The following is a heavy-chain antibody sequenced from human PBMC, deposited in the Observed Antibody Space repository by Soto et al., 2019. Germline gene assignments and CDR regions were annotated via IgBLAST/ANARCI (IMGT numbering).Heavy chain of an antibody. CDR2: ISYDGSNK. CDR1: GFTFSSYG. Sequence: GGSLRLSCAASGFTFSSYGMHWVRQAPGKGLEWVAVISYDGSNKYYADNVKGRFTISRDNSKNTLYLQMNSLRAEDTAVYYCAKEKAVTGTESYYYYMDVWGKGTTVTVSS. D-gene: IGHD6-19*01. V-gene: IGHV3-30*18. CDR3: AKEKAVTGTESYYYYMDV. J-gene: IGHJ6*03.